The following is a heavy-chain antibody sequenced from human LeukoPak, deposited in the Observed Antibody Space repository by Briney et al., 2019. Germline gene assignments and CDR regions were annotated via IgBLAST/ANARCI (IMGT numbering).Heavy chain of an antibody. CDR1: GYSISSGYY. CDR2: IYHSGST. CDR3: ASYYYDSSGWLPLDY. D-gene: IGHD3-22*01. V-gene: IGHV4-38-2*02. Sequence: PSETLSLTCTVSGYSISSGYYWGWIRQPPGKGLEWIGSIYHSGSTYYNPSLKSRVTISVDTSKNQFSLKLSSVTAADTAVYYCASYYYDSSGWLPLDYWGQGTLVTVSS. J-gene: IGHJ4*02.